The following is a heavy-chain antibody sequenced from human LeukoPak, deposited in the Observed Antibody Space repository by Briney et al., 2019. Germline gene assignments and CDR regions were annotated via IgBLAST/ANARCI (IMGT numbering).Heavy chain of an antibody. CDR2: IYYSGST. CDR3: ASSSSSWPYYFDY. Sequence: SETLSLTCTVSGGSISSYYWSWIRQPPGKGLEWIGYIYYSGSTNYNPSLKSRVTISVDTSKNQFSLKLSSVTAADTAAYYCASSSSSWPYYFDYWGQGTLVTVSS. D-gene: IGHD6-13*01. CDR1: GGSISSYY. J-gene: IGHJ4*02. V-gene: IGHV4-59*08.